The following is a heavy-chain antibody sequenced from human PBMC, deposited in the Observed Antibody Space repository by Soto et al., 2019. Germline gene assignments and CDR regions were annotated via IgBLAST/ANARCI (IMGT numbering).Heavy chain of an antibody. Sequence: QVQLVESGGGVVQPGRSLRLSCAASGFTFSSYGMHWVRQAPGKGLEWVAVISYDGSNKYYADSVKGRFTISRDNSKNTLYLQMNSLRAEDTAVYYCAKDEEDYYFDYWGQGTLVTVSS. CDR2: ISYDGSNK. CDR3: AKDEEDYYFDY. V-gene: IGHV3-30*18. D-gene: IGHD2-15*01. CDR1: GFTFSSYG. J-gene: IGHJ4*02.